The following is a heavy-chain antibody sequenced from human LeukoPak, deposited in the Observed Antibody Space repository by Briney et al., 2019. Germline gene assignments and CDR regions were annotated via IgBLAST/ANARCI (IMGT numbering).Heavy chain of an antibody. V-gene: IGHV4-39*01. CDR2: IYYSGST. J-gene: IGHJ4*02. CDR1: GGSISSSSYY. Sequence: PSETLSLTCTVSGGSISSSSYYWGWIRQPPGKGLEWNGSIYYSGSTYYNPSLKSRVTISVDTSKNQFSLKLSSVTAADTAVYYCARHPGYCSSTSCYFDHWGQGTLVTVSS. CDR3: ARHPGYCSSTSCYFDH. D-gene: IGHD2-2*01.